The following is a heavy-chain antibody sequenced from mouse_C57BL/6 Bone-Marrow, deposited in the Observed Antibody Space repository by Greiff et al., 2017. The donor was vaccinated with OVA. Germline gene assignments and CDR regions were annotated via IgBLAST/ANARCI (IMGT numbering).Heavy chain of an antibody. CDR1: GYPFTSYW. V-gene: IGHV1-72*01. D-gene: IGHD4-1*01. Sequence: LQPGAELVKPGASVKLSCQASGYPFTSYWMHWVKQRPGRGLEWIGRIDPNSGGTKYNEKFKSKATLTVDKPSSTAYMQLSSLTSEDSAVYYCARTGTLYYYAMDYWGQGTSVTVSS. CDR3: ARTGTLYYYAMDY. CDR2: IDPNSGGT. J-gene: IGHJ4*01.